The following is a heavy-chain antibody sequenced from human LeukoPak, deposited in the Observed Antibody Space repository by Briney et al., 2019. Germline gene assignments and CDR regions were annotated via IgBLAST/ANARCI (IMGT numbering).Heavy chain of an antibody. CDR1: GYTFTGYY. V-gene: IGHV1-2*02. J-gene: IGHJ5*02. D-gene: IGHD6-13*01. CDR3: ARGGSSSWLRFDP. Sequence: ASVKVSCTASGYTFTGYYMHWVRQAPGQGLEWMGWINPNSGGTNYAQKFQGRVTMTRDTSISTAYMELSRLRSDDTAVYYCARGGSSSWLRFDPWGQGTLVTVSS. CDR2: INPNSGGT.